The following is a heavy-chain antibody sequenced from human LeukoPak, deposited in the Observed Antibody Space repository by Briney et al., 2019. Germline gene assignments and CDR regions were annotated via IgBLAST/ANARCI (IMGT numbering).Heavy chain of an antibody. CDR3: ANWIGSSSRDY. CDR2: INSNGDEI. CDR1: GFTFSTYA. D-gene: IGHD6-6*01. Sequence: GGSLRLSCAASGFTFSTYAMTWVRQAPGKGLEWVSGINSNGDEIYYADSVRGRFTISRDNSNNALYLQMDSLRAEDTAVYYCANWIGSSSRDYWGQGTLVNVSS. J-gene: IGHJ4*02. V-gene: IGHV3-23*01.